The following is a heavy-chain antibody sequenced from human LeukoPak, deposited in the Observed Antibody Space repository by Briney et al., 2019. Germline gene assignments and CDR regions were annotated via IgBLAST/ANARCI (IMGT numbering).Heavy chain of an antibody. CDR1: GFTFNNYA. Sequence: GGSLRLSCAASGFTFNNYAMSWVRLAPGKGLEWVSGISGSGGITNYADSVKGRFTISRDNSKNTLYLQMNSLRVEDTAISCCAKRGVNNYVYPFDYWGQGTLVTVSS. CDR2: ISGSGGIT. D-gene: IGHD5-18*01. CDR3: AKRGVNNYVYPFDY. J-gene: IGHJ4*02. V-gene: IGHV3-23*01.